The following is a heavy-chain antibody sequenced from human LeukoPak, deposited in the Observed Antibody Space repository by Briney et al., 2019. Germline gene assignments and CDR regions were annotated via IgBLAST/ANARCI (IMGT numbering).Heavy chain of an antibody. V-gene: IGHV4-34*01. D-gene: IGHD3-22*01. CDR3: ARDFDTSGYYFHY. J-gene: IGHJ4*02. Sequence: SETLSLTCAVYGGSFSDYYWSWIRQPPGKGLEWIGEINHSGTTVYSPSLKSRLTISLDTSKNQFSLKLTSVTAAGTAVYYCARDFDTSGYYFHYWGQGTLVTVSS. CDR2: INHSGTT. CDR1: GGSFSDYY.